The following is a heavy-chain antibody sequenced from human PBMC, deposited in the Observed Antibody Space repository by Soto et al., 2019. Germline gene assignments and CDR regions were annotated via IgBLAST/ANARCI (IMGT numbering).Heavy chain of an antibody. D-gene: IGHD3-10*01. CDR2: IYYSGST. CDR3: ARTVVRGVTHYYFDY. Sequence: LSLTCTVSGGSISSGDYYWSWIRQPPGKGLEWIGYIYYSGSTYYNPSLKSRVTISVDTSKNQFSLKLSSVTAADTAVYYCARTVVRGVTHYYFDYWGQGTLVTVSS. CDR1: GGSISSGDYY. V-gene: IGHV4-30-4*01. J-gene: IGHJ4*02.